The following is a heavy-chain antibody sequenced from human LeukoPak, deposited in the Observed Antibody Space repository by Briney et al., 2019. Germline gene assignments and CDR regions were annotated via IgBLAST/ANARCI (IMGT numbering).Heavy chain of an antibody. D-gene: IGHD2-2*02. Sequence: PGGSLRFSCAASGFTFSSYAMSWVRQAPGKGLEWVSAISGSGGSTYYADSVKGRFTISRDNSKNTLYLQMNSLRAEDTAVYYCAKTGGAAIGYYFDYWGQGTLVTVSS. CDR2: ISGSGGST. CDR3: AKTGGAAIGYYFDY. CDR1: GFTFSSYA. J-gene: IGHJ4*02. V-gene: IGHV3-23*01.